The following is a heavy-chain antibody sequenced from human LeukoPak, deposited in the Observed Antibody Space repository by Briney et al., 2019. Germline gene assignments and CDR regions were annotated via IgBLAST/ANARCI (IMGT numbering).Heavy chain of an antibody. J-gene: IGHJ4*02. D-gene: IGHD5-24*01. Sequence: SVKVSCKASRGTFSSYAISWVRQAPGQGLEWMGRIIPILGIANYAQKFQGRVTITADKSTSTAYMELSSLRSEDTALYYCARGGGYNYYFDFWGQGTLVTVSS. CDR1: RGTFSSYA. CDR3: ARGGGYNYYFDF. V-gene: IGHV1-69*04. CDR2: IIPILGIA.